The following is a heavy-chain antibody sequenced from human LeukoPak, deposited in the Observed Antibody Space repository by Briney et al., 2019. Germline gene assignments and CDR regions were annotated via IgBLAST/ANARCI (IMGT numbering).Heavy chain of an antibody. CDR1: VESFSGYY. J-gene: IGHJ4*02. V-gene: IGHV4-34*01. CDR2: IKHSVST. D-gene: IGHD1-26*01. CDR3: ARVLGKDRFNYFGY. Sequence: SETLSLTCAVYVESFSGYYWSCIPQPPGKGLEWIGEIKHSVSTNYNPSLKSRVTISVDTSKNQFSLRLSSVTAADKAVYYCARVLGKDRFNYFGYWGQGTLVTVS.